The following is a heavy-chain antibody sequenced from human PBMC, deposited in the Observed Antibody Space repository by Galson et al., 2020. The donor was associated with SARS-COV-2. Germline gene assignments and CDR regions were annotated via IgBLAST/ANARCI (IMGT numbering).Heavy chain of an antibody. CDR1: GGSISTYY. V-gene: IGHV4-59*01. J-gene: IGHJ4*02. D-gene: IGHD2-21*01. CDR2: IYYSGST. Sequence: SETLSLTCTVSGGSISTYYWTWIRQPPGKGLEWIGYIYYSGSTNYHPSLKSRVTISVDTSKNQFSLKLTSVTAADTALYYCARGNGVSLFGVGYWGQGTLVTVSS. CDR3: ARGNGVSLFGVGY.